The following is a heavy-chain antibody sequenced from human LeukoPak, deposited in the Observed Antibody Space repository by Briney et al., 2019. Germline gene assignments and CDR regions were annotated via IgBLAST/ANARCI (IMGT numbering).Heavy chain of an antibody. V-gene: IGHV3-66*01. D-gene: IGHD3-3*01. CDR2: LYSDGST. Sequence: GGSLRLSCAASGFTVTNNYMSWVRQAPGKGLEWVSVLYSDGSTYYADSVKGRFIFPRDNAKNTLYLQMNSLKTEDTAVYYCTTKPNYDFWSGRSDYFDYWGQGTLVTVSS. J-gene: IGHJ4*02. CDR1: GFTVTNNY. CDR3: TTKPNYDFWSGRSDYFDY.